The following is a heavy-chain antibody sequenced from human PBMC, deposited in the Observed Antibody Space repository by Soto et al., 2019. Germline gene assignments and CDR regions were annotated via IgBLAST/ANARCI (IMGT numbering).Heavy chain of an antibody. Sequence: QVQLVESGGGVVQPGRSLRLSCAASGFTFSSYAMHWVRQAPGKGLEWVAVISYDGSNKYYADSVKGRFTISRDNSKNTLYLQMNSLRAEDTAVYYCARIVATIRAFDIWGQGTKVTVSS. V-gene: IGHV3-30-3*01. D-gene: IGHD5-12*01. CDR3: ARIVATIRAFDI. CDR1: GFTFSSYA. J-gene: IGHJ3*02. CDR2: ISYDGSNK.